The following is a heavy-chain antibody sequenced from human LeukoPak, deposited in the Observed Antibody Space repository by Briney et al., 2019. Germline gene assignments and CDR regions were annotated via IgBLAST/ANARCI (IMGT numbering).Heavy chain of an antibody. V-gene: IGHV3-23*01. CDR2: ISGSGVTA. Sequence: GGSERLFCTASGYTFRNYDISWARQAPGKGLEWVSGISGSGVTAYYADSVKGRFTISRDSSNNTLYLQMNSLRADDTAVYYCAKEATYCGGDCYGVFDYWGQ. CDR3: AKEATYCGGDCYGVFDY. CDR1: GYTFRNYD. J-gene: IGHJ4*02. D-gene: IGHD2-21*02.